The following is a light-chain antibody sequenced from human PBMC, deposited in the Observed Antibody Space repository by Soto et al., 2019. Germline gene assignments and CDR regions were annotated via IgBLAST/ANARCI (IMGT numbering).Light chain of an antibody. J-gene: IGLJ1*01. CDR3: CSYAGSYTFV. Sequence: QSALTQSRSVSGSPGQSVTISCTGTSSDVGGYNYVSWYQQHPGKAPKLMIYDVSKRPSGVPDRFSGSKSGNTASLTICGLQAEDEADYYCCSYAGSYTFVFGTGTKLTVL. V-gene: IGLV2-11*01. CDR1: SSDVGGYNY. CDR2: DVS.